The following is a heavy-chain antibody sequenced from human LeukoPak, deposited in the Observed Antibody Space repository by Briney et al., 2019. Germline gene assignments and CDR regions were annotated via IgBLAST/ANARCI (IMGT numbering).Heavy chain of an antibody. V-gene: IGHV4-59*01. Sequence: SETLSLTCTVSGGSISSYYWRWVRQPRGKGREWGGDIYYSGSTNYNPSLKSRVTISVDTSKHQFSLKLSSVTAADTAVYYCAREVPAARGSFFDYWGQGPLVTVSS. J-gene: IGHJ4*02. CDR1: GGSISSYY. D-gene: IGHD2-2*01. CDR3: AREVPAARGSFFDY. CDR2: IYYSGST.